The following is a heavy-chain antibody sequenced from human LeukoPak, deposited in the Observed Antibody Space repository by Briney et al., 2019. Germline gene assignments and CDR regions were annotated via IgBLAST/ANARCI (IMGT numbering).Heavy chain of an antibody. Sequence: PSETLSLTXTVSGGSISGHYWSWIRQPPGKRLEWIGYVYDSGSTNYNPSLSSRVTISLDTSKNQFSLKLTSVTAADTAVYYCARLSGKWTWGQRTLVTVSS. D-gene: IGHD1-26*01. J-gene: IGHJ5*02. V-gene: IGHV4-59*11. CDR1: GGSISGHY. CDR3: ARLSGKWT. CDR2: VYDSGST.